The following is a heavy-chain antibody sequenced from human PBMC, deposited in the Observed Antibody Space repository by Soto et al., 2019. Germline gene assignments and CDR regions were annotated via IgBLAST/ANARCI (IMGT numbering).Heavy chain of an antibody. D-gene: IGHD1-1*01. CDR1: GYTFTSYG. CDR2: ISAYNGNT. CDR3: ARGLTTGATIECFDY. Sequence: ASVKVSCKASGYTFTSYGISWVRQAPGQGLEWMGWISAYNGNTNYAQKLQARVTITADESTATSFMELTSLTSADTAVYYCARGLTTGATIECFDYCGHGALVSGSS. V-gene: IGHV1-18*04. J-gene: IGHJ4*01.